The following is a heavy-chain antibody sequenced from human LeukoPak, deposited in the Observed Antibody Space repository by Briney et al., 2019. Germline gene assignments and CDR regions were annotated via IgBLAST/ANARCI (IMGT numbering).Heavy chain of an antibody. J-gene: IGHJ4*02. V-gene: IGHV4-4*07. CDR3: ARHSPCSSTSCSRVSIHFDY. D-gene: IGHD2-2*01. CDR1: GGSISSYY. Sequence: PSETLSLTCTVSGGSISSYYWSWIRRPAGKGLEWIGRIYTSGSTNYNPSLKSRVTMSVDTSKNQFSLKLSSVTAADTAVYYCARHSPCSSTSCSRVSIHFDYWGQGTLVTVSS. CDR2: IYTSGST.